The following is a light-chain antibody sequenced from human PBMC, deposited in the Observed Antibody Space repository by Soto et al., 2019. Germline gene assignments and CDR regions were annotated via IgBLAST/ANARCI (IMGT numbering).Light chain of an antibody. CDR3: QQSYSTPYT. J-gene: IGKJ2*01. CDR2: VAS. Sequence: DIQMTQSPSSLSASVGDRVTITCRASQSISSNLNWYQQKPGEAPKLLIYVASSLQSGVPSRFSGSESGTDFILTISSLQPDDFATYYCQQSYSTPYTFGQGTKLEIK. CDR1: QSISSN. V-gene: IGKV1-39*01.